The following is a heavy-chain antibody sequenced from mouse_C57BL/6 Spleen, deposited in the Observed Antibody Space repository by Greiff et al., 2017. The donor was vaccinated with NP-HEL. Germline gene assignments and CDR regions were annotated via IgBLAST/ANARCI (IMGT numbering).Heavy chain of an antibody. J-gene: IGHJ3*01. V-gene: IGHV2-6*01. Sequence: QVPLKESGPGLVAPSQSLSITCTVSGFSLTSSGVDWVRQSPGKGLEWLGVVWGVGSTNYTSARKARLSITKNNSKSQVFLKMNSLETDATSMYYCSSWNGAYWGQGTLVTVSA. CDR1: GFSLTSSG. CDR3: SSWNGAY. CDR2: VWGVGST.